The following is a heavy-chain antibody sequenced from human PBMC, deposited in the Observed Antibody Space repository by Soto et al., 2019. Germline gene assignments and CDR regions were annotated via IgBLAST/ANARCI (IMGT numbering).Heavy chain of an antibody. J-gene: IGHJ5*01. CDR3: ARVPAASSWFDS. V-gene: IGHV4-59*01. CDR2: VYYSGST. Sequence: XETLCLTCTVSGCSIFSSYWTWIRQPPGKGLEWIGNVYYSGSTNYNPSLKSRITISVDTSKNQFSLNLSSVTAADTAVYYCARVPAASSWFDSWGQGTLVTVSS. CDR1: GCSIFSSY. D-gene: IGHD2-15*01.